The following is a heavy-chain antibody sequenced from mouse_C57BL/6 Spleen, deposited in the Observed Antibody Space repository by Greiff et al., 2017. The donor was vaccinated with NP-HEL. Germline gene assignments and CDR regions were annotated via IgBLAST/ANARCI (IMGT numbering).Heavy chain of an antibody. CDR1: GYSITSGYY. D-gene: IGHD4-1*01. CDR3: ARGGLLTGWYFDV. V-gene: IGHV3-6*01. Sequence: EVKLQESGPGLVKPSQSLSLTCSVTGYSITSGYYWNWIRQFPGNKLEWMGYISYDGSNNYNPSLKNRISITRDTSKNQFFLKLNSVTTEDTATYYCARGGLLTGWYFDVWGTGTTVTVSS. CDR2: ISYDGSN. J-gene: IGHJ1*03.